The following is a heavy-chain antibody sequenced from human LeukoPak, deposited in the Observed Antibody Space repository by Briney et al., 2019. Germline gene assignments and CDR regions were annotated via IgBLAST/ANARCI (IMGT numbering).Heavy chain of an antibody. CDR2: IYPGDSDT. CDR3: ARGYYDFWSGYSGYFDY. J-gene: IGHJ4*02. Sequence: GEPLKISCKGSGYSFTSYWIGWVRQMPGKGLEWMGIIYPGDSDTRYSPSFQGQVTISADKSISTAYLQWSSLKASDTAMYYCARGYYDFWSGYSGYFDYWGQGTLVTVSS. CDR1: GYSFTSYW. D-gene: IGHD3-3*01. V-gene: IGHV5-51*01.